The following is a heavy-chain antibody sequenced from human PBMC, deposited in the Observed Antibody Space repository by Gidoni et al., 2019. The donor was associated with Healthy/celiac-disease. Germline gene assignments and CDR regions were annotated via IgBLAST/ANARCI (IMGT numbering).Heavy chain of an antibody. CDR3: ARESSGYSSSTGMDV. J-gene: IGHJ6*02. Sequence: SWVRQAPGQGLEWMGGIIPIFGTANYAKKFQGRVTITADKSTSTAYMELSSLRSEDTAVYYCARESSGYSSSTGMDVWGQGTTVTVSS. V-gene: IGHV1-69*06. CDR2: IIPIFGTA. D-gene: IGHD6-19*01.